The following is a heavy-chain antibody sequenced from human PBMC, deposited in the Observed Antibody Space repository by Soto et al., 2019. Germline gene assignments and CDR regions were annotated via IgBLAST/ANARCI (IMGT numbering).Heavy chain of an antibody. D-gene: IGHD2-8*01. CDR2: ISYDGSNK. CDR1: GFTFSSYA. V-gene: IGHV3-30-3*01. CDR3: ARGTKGVSVGLDP. J-gene: IGHJ5*02. Sequence: QVQLVESGGGVVQPGRSLRLSCAASGFTFSSYAMHWVHQAPGKGLEWVAVISYDGSNKYYADSVKGRFTISRDNSKNTLSLQMNSLRAEDTAVYYCARGTKGVSVGLDPWGQGTLVTLSS.